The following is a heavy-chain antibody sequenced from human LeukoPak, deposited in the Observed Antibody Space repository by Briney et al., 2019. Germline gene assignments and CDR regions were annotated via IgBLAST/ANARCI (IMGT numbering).Heavy chain of an antibody. Sequence: SETLSLTCAVSGGSISSSNWWSWVRQPPGKGLEWIGEIYHSGSTNYNPSLKSRVTISVDKSKNQFSLKLSSVTAADTAVYYCARRGKYGSNGHFDYWGQGTLVTVSS. J-gene: IGHJ4*02. CDR1: GGSISSSNW. D-gene: IGHD3-10*01. V-gene: IGHV4-4*02. CDR2: IYHSGST. CDR3: ARRGKYGSNGHFDY.